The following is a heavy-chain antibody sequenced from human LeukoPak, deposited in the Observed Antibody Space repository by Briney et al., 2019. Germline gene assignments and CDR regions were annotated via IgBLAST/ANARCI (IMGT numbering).Heavy chain of an antibody. CDR2: ISSNGGST. J-gene: IGHJ4*02. Sequence: GGSLRLYCAASGFTFSSYAMHWVRQAPGKGLEYVSAISSNGGSTYYANSVKGRFTISRDNSKNTLYLQMGSLRAEDMAVYYCARDSYSSGWYGYYFDYWGQGTLVTVSS. CDR3: ARDSYSSGWYGYYFDY. CDR1: GFTFSSYA. D-gene: IGHD6-19*01. V-gene: IGHV3-64*01.